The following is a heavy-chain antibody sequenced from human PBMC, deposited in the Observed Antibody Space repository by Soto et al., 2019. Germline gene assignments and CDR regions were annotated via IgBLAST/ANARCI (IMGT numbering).Heavy chain of an antibody. V-gene: IGHV3-74*01. CDR1: KFTITSYW. Sequence: EVQLVESGGGLVQPGGSVRLSCAASKFTITSYWMHWVRQAPGKGLVWVSRINSDGGSISYADAVKGRFTISRDNAKNTLYLQMNSLRVEDRAVYYCAREVSHGYVLRGMDVWGQGTTVTVFS. D-gene: IGHD5-18*01. CDR3: AREVSHGYVLRGMDV. CDR2: INSDGGSI. J-gene: IGHJ6*02.